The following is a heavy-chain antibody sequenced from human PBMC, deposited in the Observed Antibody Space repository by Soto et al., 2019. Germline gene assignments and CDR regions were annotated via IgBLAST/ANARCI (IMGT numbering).Heavy chain of an antibody. V-gene: IGHV4-39*01. CDR1: GRSISDSYYY. Sequence: QLQLQESVPGLVKPSETLSLNCTVSGRSISDSYYYWGWIRQPPGKGLEWIGNIYYDGNTYYNPSLKCRVTISPDQAKNRFSLKMTSVTAADTAVYYCSSFVRRNNWYFDLWGPGTLVAVSS. CDR2: IYYDGNT. CDR3: SSFVRRNNWYFDL. J-gene: IGHJ2*01. D-gene: IGHD1-1*01.